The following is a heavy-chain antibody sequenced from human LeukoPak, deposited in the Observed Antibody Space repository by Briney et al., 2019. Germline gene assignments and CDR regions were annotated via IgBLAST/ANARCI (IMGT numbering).Heavy chain of an antibody. V-gene: IGHV4-59*02. CDR3: ARGKSRGGVGSFDY. D-gene: IGHD3-10*01. Sequence: NPSETLSLTCTVSGGSVSSYYWSWIRQPPGKGLEWIAYIYYSGSTNYNPSLKSRVTISVDTSKNQFSLKLSSVAAADTAVYYCARGKSRGGVGSFDYWGQGTLVTVSS. CDR2: IYYSGST. J-gene: IGHJ4*02. CDR1: GGSVSSYY.